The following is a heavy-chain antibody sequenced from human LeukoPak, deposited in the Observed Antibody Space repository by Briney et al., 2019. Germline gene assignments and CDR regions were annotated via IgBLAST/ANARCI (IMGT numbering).Heavy chain of an antibody. CDR2: IYYSGST. CDR3: ARALSYYDSTAFDI. Sequence: SETLSLTCTVSGGSISSYYWSWIRQPPGKGLEWIGYIYYSGSTNYNPSLKSRVTISVDTSKNHFSLKLSSVTAADTAVYYCARALSYYDSTAFDIWGQGTMVTVSS. CDR1: GGSISSYY. V-gene: IGHV4-59*01. D-gene: IGHD3-22*01. J-gene: IGHJ3*02.